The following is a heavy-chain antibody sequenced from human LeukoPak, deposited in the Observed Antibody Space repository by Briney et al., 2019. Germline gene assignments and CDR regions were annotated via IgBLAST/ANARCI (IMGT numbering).Heavy chain of an antibody. J-gene: IGHJ4*02. CDR3: ARAVSGWFRY. Sequence: PSETLSLTCAVSGYSISSGYYWSWIRQPAGKGLEWIGRIYTSGSTNYNPSLKSRVTMSVDTSKNQFSLKLSSVTAADTAVYYCARAVSGWFRYWGQGTLVTVSS. CDR1: GYSISSGYY. V-gene: IGHV4-4*07. D-gene: IGHD6-19*01. CDR2: IYTSGST.